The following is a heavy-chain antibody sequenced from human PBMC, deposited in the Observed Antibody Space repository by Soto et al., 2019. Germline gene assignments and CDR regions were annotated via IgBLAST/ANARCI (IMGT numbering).Heavy chain of an antibody. CDR2: IYHSGSS. Sequence: QLQLQESGPGLVKPSETLSLTCTVSGGSISSSTYFWGWIRQPPGEGLEWIGTIYHSGSSNYNPSLNSRVPICVDTSKNQFSLKLTSLTAADTAVYYCARHDLRDGYSSADYWGQGTLVTVSS. V-gene: IGHV4-39*01. D-gene: IGHD5-18*01. J-gene: IGHJ4*02. CDR3: ARHDLRDGYSSADY. CDR1: GGSISSSTYF.